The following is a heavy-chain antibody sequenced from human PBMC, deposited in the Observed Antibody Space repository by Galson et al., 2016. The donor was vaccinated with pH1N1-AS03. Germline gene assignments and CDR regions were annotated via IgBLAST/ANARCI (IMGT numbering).Heavy chain of an antibody. Sequence: SLRLSCAASGFTVSVNYMNWVRQAPGKGLEWVSVIYSDGSTYYADSVKGRFTISRDKSKNTQYLQMSSLRTEDTAVYYCARDPSSGSYYERDYWGQGTLVAVSS. CDR1: GFTVSVNY. CDR2: IYSDGST. V-gene: IGHV3-66*02. CDR3: ARDPSSGSYYERDY. D-gene: IGHD1-26*01. J-gene: IGHJ4*02.